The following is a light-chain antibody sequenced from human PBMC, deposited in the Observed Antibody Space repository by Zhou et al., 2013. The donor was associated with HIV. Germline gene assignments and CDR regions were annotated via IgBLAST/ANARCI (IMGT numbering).Light chain of an antibody. CDR3: QQHDRLPYT. J-gene: IGKJ2*01. Sequence: DIQMTQSPSSLSASVGDRVTITCQASQDINNYLNWYQQKPGKAPKLLIYDASSLATGVPSRFSGRGSGTHFTLSITNLQSDDIATYYCQQHDRLPYTFGQGTKIEIK. CDR1: QDINNY. V-gene: IGKV1-33*01. CDR2: DAS.